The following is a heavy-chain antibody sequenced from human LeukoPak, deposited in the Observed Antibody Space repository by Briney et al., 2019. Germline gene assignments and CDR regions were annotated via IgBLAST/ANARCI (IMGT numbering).Heavy chain of an antibody. D-gene: IGHD6-19*01. CDR2: INAGNGNT. J-gene: IGHJ3*02. CDR1: GYTFTSYA. CDR3: ARGRASSGWDDGAFDI. V-gene: IGHV1-3*01. Sequence: ASVKVSCKASGYTFTSYAMHWVRQAPGQRLEWMGWINAGNGNTKYSQKFQGRVTITRDTSASTAYMELSSLRSEDTAVYYCARGRASSGWDDGAFDIWGQGTMVTVSS.